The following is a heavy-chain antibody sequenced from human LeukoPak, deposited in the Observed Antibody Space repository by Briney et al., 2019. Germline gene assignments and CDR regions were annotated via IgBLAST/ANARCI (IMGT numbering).Heavy chain of an antibody. CDR3: ARAGYTSGYDY. V-gene: IGHV3-7*01. D-gene: IGHD6-19*01. CDR1: GFTFGSYW. Sequence: GRTLRLSYAASGFTFGSYWMRWVRQAPGKGLEWLANIKEDGSDKYYVDSVKGRFTISRDNTKNSLYLQMNNLRVEDTAVYYCARAGYTSGYDYWGQGTLVTVSS. CDR2: IKEDGSDK. J-gene: IGHJ4*02.